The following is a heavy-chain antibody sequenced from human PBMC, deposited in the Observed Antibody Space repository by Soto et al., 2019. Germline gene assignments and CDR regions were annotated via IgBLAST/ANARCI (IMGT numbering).Heavy chain of an antibody. Sequence: SETLSLTCGLFGASFESYYWSWIRQSPGKGLEWIGEINRSGGTNYNPYLKSRATISVDTSKNQFSLNLRADDTAVYYCPKEQGFEQLWVFDSWGQGTLVTVSS. CDR3: PKEQGFEQLWVFDS. J-gene: IGHJ5*01. CDR1: GASFESYY. D-gene: IGHD5-18*01. V-gene: IGHV4-34*01. CDR2: INRSGGT.